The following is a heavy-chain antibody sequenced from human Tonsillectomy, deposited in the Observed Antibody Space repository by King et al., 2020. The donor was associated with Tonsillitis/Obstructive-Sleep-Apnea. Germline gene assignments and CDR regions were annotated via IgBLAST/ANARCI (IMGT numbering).Heavy chain of an antibody. J-gene: IGHJ4*02. V-gene: IGHV7-4-1*02. CDR2: INTNTGNP. CDR3: ASGGGGADY. CDR1: GYRFSSYA. Sequence: QLVQSGSELKKPGASVKVSCKASGYRFSSYAMNWVRQAPGQGLEWMGWINTNTGNPTYAQGFTGRFFFTLDTSVSTAYLQISSLTAEDTAMYYCASGGGGADYWGQGTLVTVSS. D-gene: IGHD3-16*01.